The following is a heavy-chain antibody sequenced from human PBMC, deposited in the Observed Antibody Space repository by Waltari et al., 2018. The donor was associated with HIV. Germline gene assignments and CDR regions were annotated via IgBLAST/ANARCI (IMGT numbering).Heavy chain of an antibody. CDR1: GFTFDDYA. V-gene: IGHV3-9*01. J-gene: IGHJ4*02. CDR3: AKGPSGWYADY. D-gene: IGHD6-19*01. CDR2: ISWNSGSI. Sequence: EVQLVESGGGLVQPGRSLRLSCAASGFTFDDYAMHWVRQAPGKGLEWVSGISWNSGSIGYADSVKGRFTISRDNAKNSLYLQMNSLRAEDTALYYCAKGPSGWYADYWGQGTLVTVSS.